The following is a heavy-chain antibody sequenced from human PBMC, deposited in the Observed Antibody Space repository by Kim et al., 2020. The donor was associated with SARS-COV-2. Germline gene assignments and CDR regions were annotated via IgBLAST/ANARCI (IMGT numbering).Heavy chain of an antibody. D-gene: IGHD6-19*01. CDR3: ARLPPPYMRSGWFDY. V-gene: IGHV4-31*03. J-gene: IGHJ4*02. CDR2: IYYSGST. CDR1: GGSISSGGYY. Sequence: SETLSLTCTVSGGSISSGGYYWSWIRQHPGKGLEWIGYIYYSGSTYYNPSLKSRVTISVDTSKNQFSLKLSSVTAADTAVYYCARLPPPYMRSGWFDYWGQGTLVTVSS.